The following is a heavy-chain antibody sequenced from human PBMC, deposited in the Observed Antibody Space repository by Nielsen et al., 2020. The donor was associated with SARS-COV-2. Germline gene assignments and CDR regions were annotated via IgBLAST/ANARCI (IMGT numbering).Heavy chain of an antibody. CDR1: GGSISSSSYY. J-gene: IGHJ5*02. Sequence: GSLRLSCTVSGGSISSSSYYWGWIRQPPGKGLEWIGSIYYSGSTNYNPSLKSRVTISVDKSKNQFSLKLSSVTAADTAVYYCARESVVPAAISSWFDPWGQGTLVTVSS. D-gene: IGHD2-2*01. CDR2: IYYSGST. V-gene: IGHV4-39*07. CDR3: ARESVVPAAISSWFDP.